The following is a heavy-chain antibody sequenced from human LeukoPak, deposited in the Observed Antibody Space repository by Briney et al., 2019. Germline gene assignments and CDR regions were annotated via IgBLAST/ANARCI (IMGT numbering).Heavy chain of an antibody. V-gene: IGHV4-39*01. CDR2: IYYSGST. CDR1: GGSITSSSYY. D-gene: IGHD3/OR15-3a*01. J-gene: IGHJ4*02. CDR3: GRQAVKIFGQQSAPLDY. Sequence: ASETLSLTCTVSGGSITSSSYYWGWIRQPSGKGLEWIGTIYYSGSTYYNPSLKSRVAISIDTSKNQFSLRLSSVTAADTAVYYCGRQAVKIFGQQSAPLDYWGQGTLVTVSS.